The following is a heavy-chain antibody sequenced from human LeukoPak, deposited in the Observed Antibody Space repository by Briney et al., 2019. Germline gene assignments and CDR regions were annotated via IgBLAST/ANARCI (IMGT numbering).Heavy chain of an antibody. CDR2: INPSGGST. D-gene: IGHD3-3*01. Sequence: ASVKVSCKASGYSFTSYYMHWVRQAPGQGLEWMGIINPSGGSTSYALKFQGRVTMTRDTSTSTVYMELSSLRSEDTAVYYCARSRITIFGVVTAPQYWGQGTLVTVSS. J-gene: IGHJ4*02. CDR1: GYSFTSYY. CDR3: ARSRITIFGVVTAPQY. V-gene: IGHV1-46*01.